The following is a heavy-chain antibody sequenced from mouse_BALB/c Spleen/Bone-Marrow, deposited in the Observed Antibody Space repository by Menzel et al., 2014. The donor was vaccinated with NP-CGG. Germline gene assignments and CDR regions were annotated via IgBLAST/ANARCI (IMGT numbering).Heavy chain of an antibody. J-gene: IGHJ2*01. CDR3: AREWTARVVDY. CDR2: IDPGSGGA. D-gene: IGHD3-2*01. Sequence: VQLQQSGAELVRPGTSVKVSCKASGYAFTNYLIEWVKQRPGQGLEWIGVIDPGSGGANYNETVKGKATLTADKSSSTAYMQLSSLTSDDSAVYFRAREWTARVVDYWGQGTTLTVSS. CDR1: GYAFTNYL. V-gene: IGHV1-54*01.